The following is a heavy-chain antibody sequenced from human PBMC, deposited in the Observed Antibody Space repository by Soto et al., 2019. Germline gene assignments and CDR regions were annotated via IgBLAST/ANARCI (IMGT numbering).Heavy chain of an antibody. CDR1: RYTFTSYG. CDR2: TSAYNGNT. CDR3: ARDWDCSSTSCYFDY. V-gene: IGHV1-18*04. Sequence: SVQVSVKASRYTFTSYGISWVRQAPGQGLEWMGWTSAYNGNTNYAQKLQGRVTMTTDTSTSTAYMELRSLRSDDTAVYYCARDWDCSSTSCYFDYWGQGTLVTASS. J-gene: IGHJ4*02. D-gene: IGHD2-2*01.